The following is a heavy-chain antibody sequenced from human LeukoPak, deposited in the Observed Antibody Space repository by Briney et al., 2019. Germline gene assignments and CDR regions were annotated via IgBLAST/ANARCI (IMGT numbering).Heavy chain of an antibody. CDR1: GYTFTSYG. D-gene: IGHD6-13*01. V-gene: IGHV1-18*01. J-gene: IGHJ3*02. CDR3: ARPFPTYSSSWYASGAGAFDI. Sequence: ASVKVSCKASGYTFTSYGISWVRQAPGQGLEWMGWISAYNGNTNYAQKLRGRVTKTTDTSTSTAYMELRSLRSDDTAVYYCARPFPTYSSSWYASGAGAFDIWGQGTMVTVSS. CDR2: ISAYNGNT.